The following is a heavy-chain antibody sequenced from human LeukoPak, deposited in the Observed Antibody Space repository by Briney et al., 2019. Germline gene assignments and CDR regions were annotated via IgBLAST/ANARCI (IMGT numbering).Heavy chain of an antibody. J-gene: IGHJ4*02. CDR2: IKQDGSDK. Sequence: PGGSMRLSCAASGFTFSSSWMSWVCRVPGKGLEWVANIKQDGSDKFYVDSVKGRFTISRDNAKNSLYLQMISLRAEDTAVYYCARYALVPHAVDCWGQGILVTVSS. D-gene: IGHD2-2*01. CDR3: ARYALVPHAVDC. CDR1: GFTFSSSW. V-gene: IGHV3-7*05.